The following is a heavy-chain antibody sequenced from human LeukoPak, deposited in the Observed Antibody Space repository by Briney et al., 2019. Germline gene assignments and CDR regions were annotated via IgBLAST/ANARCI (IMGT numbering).Heavy chain of an antibody. J-gene: IGHJ4*02. CDR2: FDPEDGET. V-gene: IGHV1-24*01. D-gene: IGHD3-3*01. CDR1: GYTLTELS. CDR3: ATLITTYYDFWSAYYRFGIDY. Sequence: ASVKVSCKVSGYTLTELSMHWVRQAPGKGLEWMGGFDPEDGETIYAQKFQGRVTMTEDTSTDTAYMELSSLRSEDTAVYYCATLITTYYDFWSAYYRFGIDYWGQGTLVTVSS.